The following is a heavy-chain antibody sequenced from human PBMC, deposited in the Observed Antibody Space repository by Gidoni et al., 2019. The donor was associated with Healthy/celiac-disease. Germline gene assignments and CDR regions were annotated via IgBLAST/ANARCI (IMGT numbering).Heavy chain of an antibody. D-gene: IGHD4-4*01. V-gene: IGHV3-23*01. CDR2: ISGSGGST. CDR1: GFPFSHYA. J-gene: IGHJ5*02. Sequence: EVQLLESGGGLVQSGGSRRLSCAASGFPFSHYAMSWVRQAPGKGLEWVSAISGSGGSTYYADSVKGRFTISRDNSKNTLYLQMNSLRAEDTAVYYCAKDAPPYSNYLFGWFDPWGQGTLVTVSS. CDR3: AKDAPPYSNYLFGWFDP.